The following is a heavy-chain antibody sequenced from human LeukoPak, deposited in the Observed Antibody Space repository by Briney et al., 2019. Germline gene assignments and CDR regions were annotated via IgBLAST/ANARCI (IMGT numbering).Heavy chain of an antibody. V-gene: IGHV1-69*04. D-gene: IGHD6-6*01. CDR1: GGTFSSYA. Sequence: GASVKVSCKASGGTFSSYAISWVRQAPGQGLEWMGRIIPIFGIANYAQKFQGRVTITADKSTSTAYMELSSLRSEDTAVYYFASGPLEYSSSSAYYGMDVWGQGTTVTVSS. J-gene: IGHJ6*02. CDR2: IIPIFGIA. CDR3: ASGPLEYSSSSAYYGMDV.